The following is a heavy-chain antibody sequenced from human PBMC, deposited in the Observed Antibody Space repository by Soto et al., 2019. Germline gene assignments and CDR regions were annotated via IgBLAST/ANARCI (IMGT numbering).Heavy chain of an antibody. V-gene: IGHV2-5*01. CDR3: AHSGGYCSSTSCQFGGY. Sequence: SGPTCEPTQTLTLTCTFSGFSLSTSGVGVGWIRQPPGKALEWLALIYWNDDKRYSPSLKSRLTITKDTSKNQVVLTMTNMDPVDTATYYCAHSGGYCSSTSCQFGGYWGQGTLVTVSS. CDR1: GFSLSTSGVG. CDR2: IYWNDDK. J-gene: IGHJ4*02. D-gene: IGHD2-2*01.